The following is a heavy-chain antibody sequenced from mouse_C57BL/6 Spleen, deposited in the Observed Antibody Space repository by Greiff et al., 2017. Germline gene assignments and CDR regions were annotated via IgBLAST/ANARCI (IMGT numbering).Heavy chain of an antibody. D-gene: IGHD1-1*01. CDR1: GFSLTSYG. V-gene: IGHV2-2*01. CDR2: IWSGGST. CDR3: ARNYYGSSYAYFDV. J-gene: IGHJ1*03. Sequence: VKLMESGPGLVQPSQSLSITCTVSGFSLTSYGVHWVRQSPGKGLEWLGVIWSGGSTDYNAAFISRLSISKDNSKSQVFFKMNSLQADDTAIYYCARNYYGSSYAYFDVWGTGTTVTVSS.